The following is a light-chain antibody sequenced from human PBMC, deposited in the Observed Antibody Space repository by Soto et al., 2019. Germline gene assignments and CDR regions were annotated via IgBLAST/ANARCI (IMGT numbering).Light chain of an antibody. CDR3: QQADSFPLS. CDR1: QSIFKW. V-gene: IGKV1-12*01. J-gene: IGKJ4*01. CDR2: AAS. Sequence: DIQMTQSPSSVSASIGDRVTISCRASQSIFKWLVWYQQKPGKAPKLLIYAASSLQSGVPSRFSGSGYVTDFTLTISSLQPEDFATYYYQQADSFPLSFGGGTKVEI.